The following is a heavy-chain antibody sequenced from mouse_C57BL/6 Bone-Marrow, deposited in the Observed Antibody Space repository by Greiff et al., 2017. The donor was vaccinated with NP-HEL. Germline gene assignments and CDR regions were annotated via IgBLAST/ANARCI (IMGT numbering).Heavy chain of an antibody. J-gene: IGHJ2*01. CDR2: INPNNGGT. D-gene: IGHD1-1*01. CDR1: GYTFTDYN. V-gene: IGHV1-22*01. Sequence: VQLQQSGPELVKPGASVKMSCKASGYTFTDYNMHWVKQSHGKSLEWIGYINPNNGGTSYNQKFKVKATLTVNKSSSTAYMELRSLTSEDSAVYYCAILRSPKDFDYWGQGTTLTVSS. CDR3: AILRSPKDFDY.